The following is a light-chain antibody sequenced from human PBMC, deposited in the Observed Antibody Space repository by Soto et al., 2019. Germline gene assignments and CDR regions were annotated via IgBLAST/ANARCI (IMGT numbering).Light chain of an antibody. J-gene: IGKJ1*01. CDR1: QSVSNY. CDR3: QQCSSWPGT. Sequence: EIVLTQSPVTLSLSPGERATLSCRASQSVSNYLAWYQQKPGQAPRLLIYRVSNRDTGIPARFSGSGSGTDFTLTISRLDPEDFAVYCCQQCSSWPGTFGQGTKVEIK. CDR2: RVS. V-gene: IGKV3-11*01.